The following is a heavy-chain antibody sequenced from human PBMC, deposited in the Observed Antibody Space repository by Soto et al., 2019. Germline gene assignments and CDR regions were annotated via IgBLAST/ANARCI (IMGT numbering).Heavy chain of an antibody. CDR1: GYTFTGYY. Sequence: ASVKVSCKASGYTFTGYYMHWVRQAPGQGLEWMGWINPNSGGTNYAQKFQGWVTMTRDTSISTAYMELSRLRSDDTAVYYCARDLRVDSDGPYDAFDIWGQGTRVTVSS. CDR3: ARDLRVDSDGPYDAFDI. D-gene: IGHD5-18*01. CDR2: INPNSGGT. J-gene: IGHJ3*02. V-gene: IGHV1-2*04.